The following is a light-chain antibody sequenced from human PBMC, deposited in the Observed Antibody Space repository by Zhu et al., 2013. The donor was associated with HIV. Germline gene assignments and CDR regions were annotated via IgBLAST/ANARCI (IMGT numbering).Light chain of an antibody. CDR2: AAS. J-gene: IGKJ2*01. CDR1: QGIRND. Sequence: AIQMTQSPSSLSASVGDRVTITCRASQGIRNDLGWYQQKPGKAPNLLIYAASTLQSGVPSRFSGHVSGTEFTLVISGLQVDDFGSYYCQQYSREPYTFGQG. V-gene: IGKV1-6*01. CDR3: QQYSREPYT.